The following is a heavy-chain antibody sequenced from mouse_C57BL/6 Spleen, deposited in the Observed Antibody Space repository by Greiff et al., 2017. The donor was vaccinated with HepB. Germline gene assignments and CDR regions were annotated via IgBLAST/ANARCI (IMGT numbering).Heavy chain of an antibody. D-gene: IGHD4-1*01. Sequence: QVQLQQPGAELVRLGSSVKLSCKASGYTFTSYWMHWVKQRPIQGLEWIGNIDPSDSETHYNQKFKDKATLTVDKSSSTAYMQLSSLTSEDSAVYYCARLDWDWFAYWGQGTLVTVSA. J-gene: IGHJ3*01. CDR1: GYTFTSYW. V-gene: IGHV1-52*01. CDR2: IDPSDSET. CDR3: ARLDWDWFAY.